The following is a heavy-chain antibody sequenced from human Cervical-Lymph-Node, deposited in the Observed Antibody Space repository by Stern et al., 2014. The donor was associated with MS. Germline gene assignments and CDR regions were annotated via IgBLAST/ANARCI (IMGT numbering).Heavy chain of an antibody. D-gene: IGHD6-13*01. CDR3: AKDIGAAAGASFDY. CDR1: GFTFDDYA. CDR2: ISWNSGSI. Sequence: EVQLLESGGGLVQPGRSLRLSCAASGFTFDDYAMHWVRQAPGKGLEWVSGISWNSGSIGYADSVKGRFTISRDNAKNSLYLQMNSLRAEDTALYYCAKDIGAAAGASFDYWGQGTLVTVSS. V-gene: IGHV3-9*01. J-gene: IGHJ4*02.